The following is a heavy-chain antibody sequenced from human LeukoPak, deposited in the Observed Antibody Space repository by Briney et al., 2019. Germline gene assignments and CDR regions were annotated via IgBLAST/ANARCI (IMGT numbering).Heavy chain of an antibody. V-gene: IGHV3-23*01. Sequence: PGGSLRLSCAASGFTFISYAMTWVRQAPGKGLEWVSAISGSGGTTYYADSVKGRFTISRDNSKNTLNLQMNSLRAEDTAVYYCAKDRDATGITGAIDIRGQGTMVTVSS. CDR1: GFTFISYA. J-gene: IGHJ3*02. CDR3: AKDRDATGITGAIDI. D-gene: IGHD3-3*01. CDR2: ISGSGGTT.